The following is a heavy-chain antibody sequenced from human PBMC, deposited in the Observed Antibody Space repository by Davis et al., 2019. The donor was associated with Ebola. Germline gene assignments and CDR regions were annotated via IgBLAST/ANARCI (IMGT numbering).Heavy chain of an antibody. D-gene: IGHD3-9*01. V-gene: IGHV1-2*04. Sequence: ASVKVSCKASGYTFTGYYMHWVRQAPGQGLEWMGWINPNSGGTNYAQKFQGWVTMTRDTSISTAYMELSRLRSDDTAVYYCARDDYDILTGYHDYWGQGTLVTVSS. CDR1: GYTFTGYY. CDR2: INPNSGGT. J-gene: IGHJ4*02. CDR3: ARDDYDILTGYHDY.